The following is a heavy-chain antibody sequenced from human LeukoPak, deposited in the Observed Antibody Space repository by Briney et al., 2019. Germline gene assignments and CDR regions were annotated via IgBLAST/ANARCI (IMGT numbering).Heavy chain of an antibody. Sequence: SETLSLTCAVYGGSFSGYYWSWIRQTPGKGLEWIGEINHSGSTNYNPSLKSRVTISVDTSKNQFSLKLSSVTAADTAVYYCARGRCSSTSCYKGGITGFDYWGQGTLVTVYS. CDR1: GGSFSGYY. CDR2: INHSGST. D-gene: IGHD2-2*02. J-gene: IGHJ4*02. V-gene: IGHV4-34*01. CDR3: ARGRCSSTSCYKGGITGFDY.